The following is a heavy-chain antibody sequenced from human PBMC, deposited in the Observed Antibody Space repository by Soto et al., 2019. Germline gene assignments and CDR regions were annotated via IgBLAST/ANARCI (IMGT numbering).Heavy chain of an antibody. CDR2: ISAYNGAT. J-gene: IGHJ4*02. Sequence: QVQLVQSGAEVKKPGASVTVSCKASGYIFTSYGISWLRQAPGQGLEWRGWISAYNGATHYAQKLQGRVTMTADTSTSTAYMELRSLRSDDTAVYYCAQYWDATVIRDGASFGYWGQGTLVTVSS. D-gene: IGHD4-17*01. CDR1: GYIFTSYG. CDR3: AQYWDATVIRDGASFGY. V-gene: IGHV1-18*01.